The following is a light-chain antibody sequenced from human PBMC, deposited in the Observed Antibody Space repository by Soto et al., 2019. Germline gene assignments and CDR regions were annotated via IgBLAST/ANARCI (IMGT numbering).Light chain of an antibody. V-gene: IGKV1-33*01. CDR1: QDISNY. CDR3: QQTYSMPLT. CDR2: DAS. Sequence: DIQMTQSPSSLSASVGDRVTITCQASQDISNYLNWYQQKPGKAPKLLIYDASNLETGVPSRLSGSGSGTDFTLTISSLQPEDFVTYYCQQTYSMPLTFGGGTKVDIK. J-gene: IGKJ4*01.